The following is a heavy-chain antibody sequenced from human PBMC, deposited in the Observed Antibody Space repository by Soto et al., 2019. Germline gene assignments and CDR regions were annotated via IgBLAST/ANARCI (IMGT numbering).Heavy chain of an antibody. D-gene: IGHD4-17*01. CDR3: ARRMTTVTLYYFDY. CDR2: INHSGST. J-gene: IGHJ4*02. V-gene: IGHV4-34*01. CDR1: GGSFSGYY. Sequence: QVQLQQWGAGLLKPSETLSLTCAVYGGSFSGYYWSWIRQPPGKGLEWIGEINHSGSTNYNPSLKSRVTISVDTSKNQFSLKLSSVTAADTAVYYYARRMTTVTLYYFDYWGQGTLVTVSS.